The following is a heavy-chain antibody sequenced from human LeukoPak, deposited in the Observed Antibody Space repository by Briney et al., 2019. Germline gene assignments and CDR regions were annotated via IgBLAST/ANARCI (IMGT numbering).Heavy chain of an antibody. J-gene: IGHJ3*02. CDR2: ISAYNGDT. Sequence: ASVKVSCKASGYTLTELSMHWVRQAPGQGLEWMGWISAYNGDTNYVQKFQGRVTMTTDTSTSTAYMELKSLRSDDTAVYYCAREEGAPIAAANIWGLGTKVTVSS. CDR3: AREEGAPIAAANI. V-gene: IGHV1-18*01. D-gene: IGHD6-13*01. CDR1: GYTLTELS.